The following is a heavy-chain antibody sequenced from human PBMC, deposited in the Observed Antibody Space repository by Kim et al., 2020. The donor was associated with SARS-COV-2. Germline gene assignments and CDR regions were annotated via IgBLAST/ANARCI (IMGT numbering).Heavy chain of an antibody. CDR2: IKQDGSEN. Sequence: GGSLRLSCAASGFTFSSYWMSWVRQAPGKGLEWVANIKQDGSENYYVDSVKGRFTISRENAKNSLYLQMDSLRAEDTAVYYCARDEPLTYSSSWYGTDYWGQGTLVTVSS. CDR3: ARDEPLTYSSSWYGTDY. J-gene: IGHJ4*02. D-gene: IGHD6-13*01. CDR1: GFTFSSYW. V-gene: IGHV3-7*01.